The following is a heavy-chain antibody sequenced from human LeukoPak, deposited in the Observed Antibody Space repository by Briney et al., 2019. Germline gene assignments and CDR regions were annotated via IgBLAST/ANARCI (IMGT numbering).Heavy chain of an antibody. D-gene: IGHD6-13*01. CDR1: GYTFTGYY. CDR2: INPNGGT. V-gene: IGHV1-2*02. CDR3: ARGDSSSWYINWFDP. J-gene: IGHJ5*02. Sequence: ASVTVSCKASGYTFTGYYMHWVRQAPGQGLEWMGWINPNGGTNYAQKFQGRVTMTRDTSISTAYMELSRLRSDDTAVYYCARGDSSSWYINWFDPWGQGTLVTVSS.